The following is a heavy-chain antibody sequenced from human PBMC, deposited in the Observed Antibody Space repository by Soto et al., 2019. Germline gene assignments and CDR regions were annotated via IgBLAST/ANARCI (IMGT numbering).Heavy chain of an antibody. D-gene: IGHD1-1*01. Sequence: QLQLQESGPGLVKPSETLSLTCTVSGGSISSRSYYWGWIRQPPGKGLEWIGSIYYSGRTYYNPSLKSRVTITVDTSKNQFSLKLSSVTAADTAVYYCARSLGGNWNDVSWFDPWGQGTLVTVSS. J-gene: IGHJ5*02. CDR3: ARSLGGNWNDVSWFDP. CDR2: IYYSGRT. V-gene: IGHV4-39*01. CDR1: GGSISSRSYY.